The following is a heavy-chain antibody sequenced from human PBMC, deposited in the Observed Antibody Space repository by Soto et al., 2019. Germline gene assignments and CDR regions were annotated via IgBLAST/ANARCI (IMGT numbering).Heavy chain of an antibody. D-gene: IGHD4-17*01. CDR2: VSYSDSS. V-gene: IGHV4-59*12. Sequence: SETLSLTCTVSGGSMNNFYWSWIRQPPGKGLEWIGYVSYSDSSNYNPSLKSRVTISVDTSKNQFSLKLSSVTAADTAVYYCARAHYGDYGYGMDVWGQGTTVTVSS. CDR3: ARAHYGDYGYGMDV. J-gene: IGHJ6*02. CDR1: GGSMNNFY.